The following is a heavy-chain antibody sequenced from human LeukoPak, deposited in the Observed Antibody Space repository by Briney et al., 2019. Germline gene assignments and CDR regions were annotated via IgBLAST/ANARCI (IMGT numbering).Heavy chain of an antibody. D-gene: IGHD3-22*01. V-gene: IGHV1-18*01. CDR2: ISAYNGNT. CDR1: GYTFTSYG. Sequence: ASVTVSCKASGYTFTSYGISWVRQAPGQGLEWMGWISAYNGNTNYAQKLQGRVTMTTDTSTSTAYMELRSLRSDDTAVYYCARDVEAYYYDKGWFDPWGQGTLVTVSS. J-gene: IGHJ5*02. CDR3: ARDVEAYYYDKGWFDP.